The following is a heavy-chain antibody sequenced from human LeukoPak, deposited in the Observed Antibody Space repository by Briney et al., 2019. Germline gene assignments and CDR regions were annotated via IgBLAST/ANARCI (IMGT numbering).Heavy chain of an antibody. Sequence: SETLPLTCAVYGGSFSAYYWTWIRQPPGKGLEWIGEINHSGSSNYNSSLRSRVTISVGTSYKQFSLRLSSVTAADTAVYYCAPRGDIEHSYVYGKWFDPWGQGTRVTVSS. CDR1: GGSFSAYY. J-gene: IGHJ5*02. V-gene: IGHV4-34*01. CDR3: APRGDIEHSYVYGKWFDP. D-gene: IGHD5-18*01. CDR2: INHSGSS.